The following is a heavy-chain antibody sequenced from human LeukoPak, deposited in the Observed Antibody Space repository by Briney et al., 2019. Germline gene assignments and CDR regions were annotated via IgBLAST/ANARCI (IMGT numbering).Heavy chain of an antibody. J-gene: IGHJ4*02. D-gene: IGHD1-26*01. V-gene: IGHV4-34*01. CDR2: INHSGST. CDR1: GGSFSGYY. CDR3: AGGRPTYVFGSYYGVDY. Sequence: SETLSLTCAVYGGSFSGYYWSWIRQPPGKGLEWIGEINHSGSTNYNPSLKSRVTISVDTSKNQFSLKLSSVTAADTAVYYCAGGRPTYVFGSYYGVDYWGQGTLVTVSS.